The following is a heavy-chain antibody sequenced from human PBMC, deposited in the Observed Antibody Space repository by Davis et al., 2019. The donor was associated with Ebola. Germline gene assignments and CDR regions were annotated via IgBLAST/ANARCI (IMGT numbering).Heavy chain of an antibody. J-gene: IGHJ3*02. D-gene: IGHD2-21*02. CDR3: ARGDLHAFDI. V-gene: IGHV4-34*01. CDR1: GGSISSYY. Sequence: PSETLSLTCTVSGGSISSYYWSWIRQPPGKGLEWIGEINHSGSTNYNPSLKSRVTISVDTSKNQFSLKLSSVTAADTAVYYCARGDLHAFDIWGQGTMVTVSS. CDR2: INHSGST.